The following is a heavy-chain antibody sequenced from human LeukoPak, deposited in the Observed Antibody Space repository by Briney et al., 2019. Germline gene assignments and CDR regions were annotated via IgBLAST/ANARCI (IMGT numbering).Heavy chain of an antibody. CDR2: ISGSGGST. CDR3: AKKGSLVSPGNYFDY. J-gene: IGHJ4*02. V-gene: IGHV3-23*01. D-gene: IGHD2-2*01. Sequence: GGSLRLSCAASGFTFSSYAMSWVRQAPGKGLEWVSAISGSGGSTYYADSVKGRFTISRDNSKNTLYLQMDSLRAEDTAVYYCAKKGSLVSPGNYFDYWGQGTLVTVSS. CDR1: GFTFSSYA.